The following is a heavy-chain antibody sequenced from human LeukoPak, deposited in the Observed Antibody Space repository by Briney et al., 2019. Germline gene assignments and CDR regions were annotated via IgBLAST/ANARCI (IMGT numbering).Heavy chain of an antibody. D-gene: IGHD7-27*01. CDR1: GGSISSGGYS. J-gene: IGHJ6*02. CDR2: IYHSGST. V-gene: IGHV4-30-2*01. Sequence: PWETLSLTCAVSGGSISSGGYSWSWSRQPPGKGLEWIGYIYHSGSTYYNPSLKSRVTISVDRSKNQFSLKLSSVTAADTAVYYCARSDWGRYGMDVWGQGTTVTVSS. CDR3: ARSDWGRYGMDV.